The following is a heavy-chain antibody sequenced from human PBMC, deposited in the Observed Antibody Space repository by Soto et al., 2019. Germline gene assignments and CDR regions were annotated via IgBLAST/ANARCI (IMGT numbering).Heavy chain of an antibody. CDR3: ARRYGDCFDY. CDR2: MYNTGST. D-gene: IGHD4-17*01. Sequence: SETLSLTCTVSGGSVSSGSYYWSWIRQPPGKGLEWIGYMYNTGSTVYNPPFKSRVTISVDTSKNQFSLKLSSVTAADTAVYYCARRYGDCFDYWGQGTLVTVSS. CDR1: GGSVSSGSYY. V-gene: IGHV4-61*01. J-gene: IGHJ4*02.